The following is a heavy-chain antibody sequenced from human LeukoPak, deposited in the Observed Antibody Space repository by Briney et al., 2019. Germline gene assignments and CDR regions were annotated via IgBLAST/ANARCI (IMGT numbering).Heavy chain of an antibody. D-gene: IGHD3-22*01. V-gene: IGHV3-30*18. J-gene: IGHJ4*02. Sequence: GGSLRLSCAASGFTFSSYGMHWVRQAPGKGLEWVAVISYDGSNKYYADSVKGRFTISRDNSKNTLYLQMNSLRAEDTAVYYCAKGRYYYDSSHFDYWGQGTLVTVSS. CDR1: GFTFSSYG. CDR3: AKGRYYYDSSHFDY. CDR2: ISYDGSNK.